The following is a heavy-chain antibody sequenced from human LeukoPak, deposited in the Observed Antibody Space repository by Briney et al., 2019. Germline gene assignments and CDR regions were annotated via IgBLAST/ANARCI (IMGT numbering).Heavy chain of an antibody. J-gene: IGHJ4*02. Sequence: ASVKVSCKASGYTFTGYYMHWVRQAPGQGLEWMGWINPNSGGTNYAQKFQGRVTITADESTSTAYMELSSLRSEDTAVYYCARGGGYCSGGSCQLDYWGQGTLVTVSS. CDR3: ARGGGYCSGGSCQLDY. D-gene: IGHD2-15*01. V-gene: IGHV1-2*02. CDR1: GYTFTGYY. CDR2: INPNSGGT.